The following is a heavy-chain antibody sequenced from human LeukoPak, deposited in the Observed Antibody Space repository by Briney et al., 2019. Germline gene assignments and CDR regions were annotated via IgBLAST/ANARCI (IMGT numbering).Heavy chain of an antibody. CDR3: ARVRYCSSTSCSSFDY. CDR1: GGTFSCYA. CDR2: IIPIFGTA. V-gene: IGHV1-69*01. D-gene: IGHD2-2*01. J-gene: IGHJ4*02. Sequence: SVKVSCKASGGTFSCYAINWVRQAPGQGLEWMGGIIPIFGTANYEQKFQGRVTITADESTSTAYMELSSLRSEDTAVYYCARVRYCSSTSCSSFDYWGQGTLVTVSS.